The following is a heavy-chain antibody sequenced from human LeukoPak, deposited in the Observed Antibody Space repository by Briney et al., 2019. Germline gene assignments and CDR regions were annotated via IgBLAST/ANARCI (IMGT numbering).Heavy chain of an antibody. Sequence: QPGGSLRLSCVASGITFRNYAVTWVRQAPGKGLEWVSSITGSGDTRRYADSVKGRFTISRDNSVDTLYLQMNSLSAEDTAIYYCGKDPNGDYKGAFDFWGRGTMVTVSS. J-gene: IGHJ3*01. D-gene: IGHD4-17*01. CDR2: ITGSGDTR. V-gene: IGHV3-23*01. CDR1: GITFRNYA. CDR3: GKDPNGDYKGAFDF.